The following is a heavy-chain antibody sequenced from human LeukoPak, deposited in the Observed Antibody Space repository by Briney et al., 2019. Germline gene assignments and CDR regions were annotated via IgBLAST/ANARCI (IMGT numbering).Heavy chain of an antibody. J-gene: IGHJ4*02. D-gene: IGHD2-2*01. CDR3: ARQAGSYAFYYYDY. Sequence: PSETLSLTCTVSGGSISSYYWSWIRQPPGKGLEWIGYIYYSGSTNYNPSLKSRVTISVDTSKNQFSLKLTSVTAADTAVYYCARQAGSYAFYYYDYWGQGTLVTVSS. V-gene: IGHV4-59*08. CDR1: GGSISSYY. CDR2: IYYSGST.